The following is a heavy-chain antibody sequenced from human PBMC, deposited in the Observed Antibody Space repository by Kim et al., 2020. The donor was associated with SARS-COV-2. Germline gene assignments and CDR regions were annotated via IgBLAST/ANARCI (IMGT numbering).Heavy chain of an antibody. D-gene: IGHD3-9*01. CDR2: IYYSGST. Sequence: SETLSLTCTVSGGSISSYYWSWIRQPPGKGLEWIGYIYYSGSTNYNPSLKSRVTISVDTSKNQFSLKLSSVTAADTAVYYCARVGYFDGTGEYYGMDVWGQGTTVTVSS. J-gene: IGHJ6*02. CDR1: GGSISSYY. V-gene: IGHV4-59*01. CDR3: ARVGYFDGTGEYYGMDV.